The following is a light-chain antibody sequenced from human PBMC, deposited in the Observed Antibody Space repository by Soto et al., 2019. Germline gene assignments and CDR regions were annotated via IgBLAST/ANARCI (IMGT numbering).Light chain of an antibody. CDR2: EVS. V-gene: IGLV2-8*01. CDR1: SSDVGGYTY. Sequence: QSVLTQPPSASGSPGQSVTISCTGTSSDVGGYTYVSWYQQHPDKAPKLIIYEVSKRPSGVPDRFSGSKSGNTASLTVSGLQTEDEADYYCSSYAGSNNLVVFGGGTKLTVL. J-gene: IGLJ2*01. CDR3: SSYAGSNNLVV.